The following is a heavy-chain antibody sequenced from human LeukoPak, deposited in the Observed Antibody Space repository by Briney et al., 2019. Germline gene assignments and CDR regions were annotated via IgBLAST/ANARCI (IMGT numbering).Heavy chain of an antibody. V-gene: IGHV5-51*01. D-gene: IGHD6-19*01. Sequence: GESLKISCKGSGSSFTSYWIGWVRQMPGKGLEWMGIIYPGDSDTRYSPSFQGQVTISAVKSISTAYLQWSSLKASDTAMYYCARRSSGWYYHFDYWGQRTLVTVSS. CDR1: GSSFTSYW. J-gene: IGHJ4*02. CDR2: IYPGDSDT. CDR3: ARRSSGWYYHFDY.